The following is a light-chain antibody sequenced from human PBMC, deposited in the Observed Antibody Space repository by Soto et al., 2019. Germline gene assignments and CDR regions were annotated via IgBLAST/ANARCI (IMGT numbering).Light chain of an antibody. CDR1: QSVSSSN. CDR3: PQYGSSPVS. J-gene: IGKJ2*03. CDR2: GAS. Sequence: EIVLTQSPGTLSLSPGEGATLSCRASQSVSSSNLAWYQHKPGQAPRLVMYGASSRATGIPDRFSGSGSGTDFTLTISRLEPEDFAIYYCPQYGSSPVSFGQGTKLEIK. V-gene: IGKV3-20*01.